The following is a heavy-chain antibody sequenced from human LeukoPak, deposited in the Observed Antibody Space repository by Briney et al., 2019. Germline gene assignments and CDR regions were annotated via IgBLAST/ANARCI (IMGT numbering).Heavy chain of an antibody. V-gene: IGHV3-15*01. CDR2: IKSKTDGGTT. D-gene: IGHD5-18*01. Sequence: GGSLRLSCAASGFTFRNAWMSWVRQAPGKGLEWVGRIKSKTDGGTTDYAAPVKGRFTISRDDSKNTLYLQMNSLKTEDTAVYYCTTDLGGYSYGSDYWGQGTLVTVSS. CDR3: TTDLGGYSYGSDY. J-gene: IGHJ4*02. CDR1: GFTFRNAW.